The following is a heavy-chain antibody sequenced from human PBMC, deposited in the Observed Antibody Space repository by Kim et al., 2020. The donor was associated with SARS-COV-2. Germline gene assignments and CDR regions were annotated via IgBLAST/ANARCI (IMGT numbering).Heavy chain of an antibody. CDR3: ARALWNHPLRY. V-gene: IGHV3-33*01. Sequence: KYYADAVKGRFTIYRDNSKNTLYLQMNSLRAEDTAVYYCARALWNHPLRYWGQGTLVTVSS. J-gene: IGHJ4*02. CDR2: K. D-gene: IGHD1-1*01.